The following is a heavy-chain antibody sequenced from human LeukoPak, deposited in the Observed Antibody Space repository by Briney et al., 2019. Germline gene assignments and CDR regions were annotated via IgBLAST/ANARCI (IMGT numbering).Heavy chain of an antibody. J-gene: IGHJ5*02. CDR2: IYYSGST. V-gene: IGHV4-59*01. CDR3: ARSTYYYDSSGFWFDP. CDR1: GVSISSYY. Sequence: SETLSLTCTVSGVSISSYYWSWIRQPPGKGLEWIGYIYYSGSTNYNPSLKSRVTISVDTSKNQFSLKLSSVTAADTAVYYCARSTYYYDSSGFWFDPWGQGTLVTVSS. D-gene: IGHD3-22*01.